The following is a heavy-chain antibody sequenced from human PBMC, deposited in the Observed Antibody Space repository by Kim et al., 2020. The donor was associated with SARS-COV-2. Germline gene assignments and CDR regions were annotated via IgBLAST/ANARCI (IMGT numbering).Heavy chain of an antibody. CDR3: VRGNPPHAFDV. J-gene: IGHJ3*01. Sequence: SETLSLTCTVSGGSISNSGYYWSGVRQHQGRVRDGGGSSNSTRSTSYNPSLKSRITLSVDTSKEQFSLKMTSVTAADTAVYYCVRGNPPHAFDVWGQGTMVSVSS. CDR1: GGSISNSGYY. CDR2: SNSTRST. V-gene: IGHV4-31*03. D-gene: IGHD1-1*01.